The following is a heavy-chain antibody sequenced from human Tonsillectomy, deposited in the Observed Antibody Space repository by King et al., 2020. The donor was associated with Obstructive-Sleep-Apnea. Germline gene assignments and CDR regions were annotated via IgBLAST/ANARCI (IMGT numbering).Heavy chain of an antibody. J-gene: IGHJ4*02. CDR2: IRSKACGVST. CDR1: GFTFDDYV. V-gene: IGHV3-49*03. D-gene: IGHD2-15*01. CDR3: HGVVASTLPFDY. Sequence: VQLVESGGGLVQPGRSLRLSCTTSGFTFDDYVMSWFRQAPGKGLELGGFIRSKACGVSTEYAASVKGRFTISRDDSKSIAYLQMNSLKTEDTAVYYCHGVVASTLPFDYWGQGTLVTVSS.